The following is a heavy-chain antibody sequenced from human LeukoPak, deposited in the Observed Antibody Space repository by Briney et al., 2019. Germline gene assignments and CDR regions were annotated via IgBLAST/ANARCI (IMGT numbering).Heavy chain of an antibody. J-gene: IGHJ6*02. CDR1: RCTFTDYC. V-gene: IGHV1-2*02. Sequence: ASVKVSCKASRCTFTDYCMHWVRQAPGQGLEWVGSFDPYSGASKYAQKLQGRVTMTGDTSISTAYLQLGRVIGDDTAVYYCAKNGDYGYAMDVWGQGTTVTVSS. CDR2: FDPYSGAS. CDR3: AKNGDYGYAMDV. D-gene: IGHD4-17*01.